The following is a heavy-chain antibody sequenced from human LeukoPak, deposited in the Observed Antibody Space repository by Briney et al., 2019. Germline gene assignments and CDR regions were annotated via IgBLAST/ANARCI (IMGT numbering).Heavy chain of an antibody. CDR1: GGSVSGYF. CDR2: INHSGST. CDR3: GNRNYYGSKGLLGFDP. Sequence: SETLSLTCAGCGGSVSGYFWSWIRHPPGKGLEWIGEINHSGSTNYNPSLKRRVTISVETSKNQYSQVLSSVTAAETAVYYWGNRNYYGSKGLLGFDPWGQGTLVTVSS. J-gene: IGHJ5*02. D-gene: IGHD3-10*01. V-gene: IGHV4-34*01.